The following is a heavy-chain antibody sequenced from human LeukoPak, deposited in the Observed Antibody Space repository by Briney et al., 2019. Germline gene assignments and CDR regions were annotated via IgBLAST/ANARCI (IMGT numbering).Heavy chain of an antibody. CDR3: ASPTVTDEADAFDI. CDR1: GGTFSSYA. D-gene: IGHD4-11*01. Sequence: GASVKVSCKASGGTFSSYAISWVRQAPGQGLEWMGGIIPIFGTANYAQKFQGRVTITADESTSTAYMELSSLRSEDTAVYYCASPTVTDEADAFDIWGQGTMVTVSS. J-gene: IGHJ3*02. CDR2: IIPIFGTA. V-gene: IGHV1-69*13.